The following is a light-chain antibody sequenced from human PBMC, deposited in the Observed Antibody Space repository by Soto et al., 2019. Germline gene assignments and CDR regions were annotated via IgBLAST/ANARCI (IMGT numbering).Light chain of an antibody. CDR3: LSFDSSLSVV. CDR1: SSNIGAGYD. CDR2: GNT. J-gene: IGLJ2*01. V-gene: IGLV1-40*01. Sequence: HSVLTQPLSVSGAPGQRVTISCTGSSSNIGAGYDVHWYQQLPGRAPKLLIYGNTNRPSGVPDRFSGSKSGTSASLAITGLQAEDEADYYCLSFDSSLSVVFGGGTKVTVL.